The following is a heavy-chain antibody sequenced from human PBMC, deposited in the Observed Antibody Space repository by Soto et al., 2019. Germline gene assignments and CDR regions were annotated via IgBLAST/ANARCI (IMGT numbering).Heavy chain of an antibody. CDR1: GGSFSGYY. CDR2: INHSGST. V-gene: IGHV4-34*01. CDR3: ARSGSVTGYDILTGYPHSGQHYYYYYYMDV. D-gene: IGHD3-9*01. J-gene: IGHJ6*03. Sequence: SETLSLTCAVYGGSFSGYYWSWIRQPPGKGLEWIGEINHSGSTNYNPSLKSRVTISVDTSKNQFSLKLSSVTAADTAVYYCARSGSVTGYDILTGYPHSGQHYYYYYYMDVWGKGTTVTVSS.